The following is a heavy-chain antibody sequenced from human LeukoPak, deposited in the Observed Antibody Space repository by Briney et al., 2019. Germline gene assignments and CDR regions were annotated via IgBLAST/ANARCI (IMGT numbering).Heavy chain of an antibody. Sequence: PGGSLRLSCAAAGFTFSTYSMDWVRQTPGKGLEWLSHISTSSDTIYYADSVKGRFTISRDNAKDSLYLQMNSLRDEDTAVYYCARMYGLEHWGQGTPVTVSS. CDR1: GFTFSTYS. D-gene: IGHD2-8*01. J-gene: IGHJ4*02. V-gene: IGHV3-48*02. CDR2: ISTSSDTI. CDR3: ARMYGLEH.